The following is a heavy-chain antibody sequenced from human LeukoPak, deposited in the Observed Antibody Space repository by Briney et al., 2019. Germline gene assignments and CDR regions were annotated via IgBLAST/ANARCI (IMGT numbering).Heavy chain of an antibody. D-gene: IGHD2-2*01. Sequence: GGSLRLSCAASGFTFSSYGMHWVRQAPGKGLEWVAVIWYDGSNKYYTDSVKGRFTISKDNSKNTLYLQMNSLRAEVTAVYYCARDRISSTSCQDYWGQGTLVTVSS. CDR3: ARDRISSTSCQDY. CDR1: GFTFSSYG. V-gene: IGHV3-33*01. CDR2: IWYDGSNK. J-gene: IGHJ4*02.